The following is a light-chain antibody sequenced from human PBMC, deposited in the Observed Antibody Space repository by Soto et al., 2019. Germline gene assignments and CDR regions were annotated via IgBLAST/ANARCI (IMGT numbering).Light chain of an antibody. J-gene: IGLJ1*01. CDR1: SSDVGGYNY. V-gene: IGLV2-14*01. CDR2: DVS. CDR3: SSYSSSSTRV. Sequence: QFALTQPASVSGSPGQSITISCTGTSSDVGGYNYVSWYQQHPGKAPKLMIYDVSNRPSGVSNRFSGSKSGNTASLTISGLQAEDEADYSCSSYSSSSTRVFGTGTKLTVL.